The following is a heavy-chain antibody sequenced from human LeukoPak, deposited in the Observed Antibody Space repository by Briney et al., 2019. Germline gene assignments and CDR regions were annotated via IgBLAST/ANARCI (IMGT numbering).Heavy chain of an antibody. Sequence: SETLSLTCTVYGGSFSGYYWSWTRQPPGKGLEWIGEINHSGSTNYNPSLKSRVTISVDTSKNQFSLKLSSVTAADTAVYYCAFGGVIGPDYWGQGTLVTVSS. CDR1: GGSFSGYY. CDR2: INHSGST. D-gene: IGHD3-16*02. J-gene: IGHJ4*02. CDR3: AFGGVIGPDY. V-gene: IGHV4-34*01.